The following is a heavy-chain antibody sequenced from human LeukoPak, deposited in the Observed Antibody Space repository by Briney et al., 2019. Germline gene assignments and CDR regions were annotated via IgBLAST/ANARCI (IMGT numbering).Heavy chain of an antibody. CDR3: AKDKVPAANRKPRYGMDV. CDR2: IWYDASNK. Sequence: GGSLRLSCAASGFTFSSFGMHWVRQAPGKGLEWVAVIWYDASNKYYADSVKGRFTISRDNSKNTLYLQMNSLRAEDTAVYYCAKDKVPAANRKPRYGMDVWGQGTTVTVSS. CDR1: GFTFSSFG. J-gene: IGHJ6*02. V-gene: IGHV3-30*02. D-gene: IGHD2-2*01.